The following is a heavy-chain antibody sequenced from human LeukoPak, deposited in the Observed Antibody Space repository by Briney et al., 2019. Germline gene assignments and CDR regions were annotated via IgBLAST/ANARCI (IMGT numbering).Heavy chain of an antibody. D-gene: IGHD2-15*01. Sequence: GGSLRLSCAASGFTFSSYGMHWGRQAPGKGLEWVAVISYDGSNKYYADSVKGRFTISRDNSKNTLYLQMNSLRAEDTAVYYCAKSMPRYCSGGSCQGPMDYWGQGTLVTVFS. J-gene: IGHJ4*02. CDR3: AKSMPRYCSGGSCQGPMDY. CDR1: GFTFSSYG. CDR2: ISYDGSNK. V-gene: IGHV3-30*18.